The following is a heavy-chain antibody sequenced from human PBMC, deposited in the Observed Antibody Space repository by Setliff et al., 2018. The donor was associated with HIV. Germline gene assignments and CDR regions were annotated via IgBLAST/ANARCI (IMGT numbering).Heavy chain of an antibody. CDR3: ARGGFTGVTTHFQH. J-gene: IGHJ1*01. Sequence: PSETMSLTCTVYVGSLRTYYWSWIRQLPGKGLEWIGYIYTSGSTHYNPSLRSQVTISVDMSKNQFSLKLSSVTAADTAVYYCARGGFTGVTTHFQHWGRGTLVTVSS. V-gene: IGHV4-4*08. CDR1: VGSLRTYY. D-gene: IGHD4-17*01. CDR2: IYTSGST.